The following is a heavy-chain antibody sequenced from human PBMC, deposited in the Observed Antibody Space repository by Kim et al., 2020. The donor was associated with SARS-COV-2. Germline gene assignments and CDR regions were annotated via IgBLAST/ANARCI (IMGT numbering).Heavy chain of an antibody. CDR3: ATDAGRAPFDI. CDR1: AFNFRVYG. CDR2: IWNDGTTK. Sequence: GGSLRLSCVASAFNFRVYGMHWVRQAPGKGLEWLAVIWNDGTTKSYADSVKGRFTISRDTSKNTLYLQMDSLRGEDTAVYYCATDAGRAPFDIWGQGTLVTVSS. J-gene: IGHJ3*02. V-gene: IGHV3-33*01.